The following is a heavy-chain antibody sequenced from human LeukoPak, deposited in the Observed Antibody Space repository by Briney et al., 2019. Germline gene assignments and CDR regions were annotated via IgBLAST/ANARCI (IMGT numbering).Heavy chain of an antibody. CDR2: IYYSGST. D-gene: IGHD3-9*01. J-gene: IGHJ4*02. CDR3: ARQGEEDILTGRLDY. CDR1: GGSISGSSYY. V-gene: IGHV4-39*01. Sequence: SETLSLTCTVSGGSISGSSYYWGWIRQPPGKGLEWIGSIYYSGSTYDNSSLKSRLTISVDTSKNQFSLRLRSVTAADTAVYYCARQGEEDILTGRLDYWGQGTLVTVSS.